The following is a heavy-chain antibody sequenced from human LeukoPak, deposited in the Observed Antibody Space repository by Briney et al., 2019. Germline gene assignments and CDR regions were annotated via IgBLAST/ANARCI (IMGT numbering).Heavy chain of an antibody. CDR1: GFTSSSYS. Sequence: GGSLRLSCAASGFTSSSYSMNWVRQAPGKGLEWVSSISSSSSYIYYADSVKGRFTISRDNAKNSLYLQMNSLRAEDTAVYYCARDRIVQAFDIWGQGTMVTVSS. D-gene: IGHD2/OR15-2a*01. V-gene: IGHV3-21*01. CDR2: ISSSSSYI. J-gene: IGHJ3*02. CDR3: ARDRIVQAFDI.